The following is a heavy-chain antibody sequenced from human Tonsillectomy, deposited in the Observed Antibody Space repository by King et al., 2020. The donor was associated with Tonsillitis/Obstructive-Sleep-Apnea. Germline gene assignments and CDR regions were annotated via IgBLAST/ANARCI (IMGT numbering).Heavy chain of an antibody. Sequence: VQLVESGAEVKKPGESLKISCKGSGYSFTTYWIGWVRQMPGKGLEWMGIIYPGDSDTIYSPAFQDQVTISADKSISAASLQWSSLKASDTAMYYCAINDVMGGYENSYYLDVWGKGTTVTVSS. J-gene: IGHJ6*03. CDR3: AINDVMGGYENSYYLDV. D-gene: IGHD5-12*01. CDR1: GYSFTTYW. V-gene: IGHV5-51*01. CDR2: IYPGDSDT.